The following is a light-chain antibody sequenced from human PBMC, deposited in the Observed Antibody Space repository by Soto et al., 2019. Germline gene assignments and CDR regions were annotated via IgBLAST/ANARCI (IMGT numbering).Light chain of an antibody. V-gene: IGLV2-11*01. Sequence: QSALTQPRSVSGSPGQSVTFSCTGTSGDIGAYNYVSWYQFHPGKAPKMIIYDVNKRPSGVPDRFSGSKSGNTASLTISWLQADDEADYYCCSYAHTSRVFGGGTQLTAL. CDR3: CSYAHTSRV. CDR2: DVN. J-gene: IGLJ7*02. CDR1: SGDIGAYNY.